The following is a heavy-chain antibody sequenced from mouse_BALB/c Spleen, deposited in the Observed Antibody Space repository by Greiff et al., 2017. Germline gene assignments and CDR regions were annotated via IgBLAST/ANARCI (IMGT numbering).Heavy chain of an antibody. Sequence: QVHVKQSGAELAKPGASVKMSCKASGYTFTSYWMHWVKQRPGQGLEWIGYINPSTGYTEYNQKFKDKATLTADKSSSTAYMQLSSLTSEDSAVYYCARGSLGYYDAMDYWGQGTSVTVSS. CDR2: INPSTGYT. CDR3: ARGSLGYYDAMDY. J-gene: IGHJ4*01. V-gene: IGHV1-7*01. CDR1: GYTFTSYW. D-gene: IGHD2-2*01.